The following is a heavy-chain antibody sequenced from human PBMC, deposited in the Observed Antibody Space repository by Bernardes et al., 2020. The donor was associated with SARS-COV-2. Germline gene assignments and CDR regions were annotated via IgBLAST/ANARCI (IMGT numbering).Heavy chain of an antibody. D-gene: IGHD4-4*01. CDR3: ARAGYYRFDY. V-gene: IGHV3-74*01. CDR1: GFSFSTSW. J-gene: IGHJ4*02. Sequence: GGSLRLSCVGSGFSFSTSWMHWVRQAPGEGLVWVARTNSDGSDINYADSVKGRFTISRDNARNTLYLQMNSLRADDTAVYYCARAGYYRFDYWGQGTLVTVSS. CDR2: TNSDGSDI.